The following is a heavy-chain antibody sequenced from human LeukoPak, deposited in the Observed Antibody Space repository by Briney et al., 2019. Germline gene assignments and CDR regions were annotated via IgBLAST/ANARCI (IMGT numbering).Heavy chain of an antibody. CDR3: VREKAVGDQRALDF. CDR1: GVTFRDYY. D-gene: IGHD6-19*01. V-gene: IGHV3-11*01. CDR2: LSGSTTPA. J-gene: IGHJ4*02. Sequence: GGSLRLSCVASGVTFRDYYMSWVRQVPGKGVEWVSLLSGSTTPAYYSDSVRGRFTLSRDNDQSSLFLEMDSLRVDHTAIYYCVREKAVGDQRALDFWGQGTLVTVSS.